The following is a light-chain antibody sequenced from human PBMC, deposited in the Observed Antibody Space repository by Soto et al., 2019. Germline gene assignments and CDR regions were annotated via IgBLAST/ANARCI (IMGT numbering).Light chain of an antibody. CDR3: QQYSTDPWT. CDR2: DAS. V-gene: IGKV1-5*01. Sequence: DIQLTQSPSTLSASVGDRVSITCRASQSISTWLAWYQQKPGKAPKLLIFDASSLESRVSSRFSGRGSGKQFTLTISSLQPDDFATYYCQQYSTDPWTFGQGAKVEFK. CDR1: QSISTW. J-gene: IGKJ1*01.